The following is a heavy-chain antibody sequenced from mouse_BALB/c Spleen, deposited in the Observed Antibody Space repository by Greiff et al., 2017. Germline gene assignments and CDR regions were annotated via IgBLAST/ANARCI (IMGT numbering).Heavy chain of an antibody. CDR2: ISYDGSN. D-gene: IGHD3-3*01. Sequence: EVKLMESGPGLVKPSQSLSLTCSVTGYSITSGYYWNWIRQFPGNKLEWMGYISYDGSNNYNPSLKNRISITRDTSKNQFFLKLNSVTTEDTATYYCAGPLYFDYWGQGTTLTVSS. J-gene: IGHJ2*01. CDR3: AGPLYFDY. CDR1: GYSITSGYY. V-gene: IGHV3-6*02.